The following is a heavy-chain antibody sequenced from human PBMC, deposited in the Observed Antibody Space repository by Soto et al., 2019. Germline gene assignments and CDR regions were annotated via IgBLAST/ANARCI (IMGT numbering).Heavy chain of an antibody. CDR3: ARRGYDFWSGYSRNWFDP. CDR2: IYYSGST. D-gene: IGHD3-3*01. J-gene: IGHJ5*02. Sequence: QLQLQESGPGLVKPSETLSLTCTVSGGSISSSYYWGWIRQPPGKGLEWIGSIYYSGSTYYNPSLKSRVTISVDTSKNQFSLKLSSVTAADTAVYYCARRGYDFWSGYSRNWFDPWGQGTLVTVSS. V-gene: IGHV4-39*01. CDR1: GGSISSSYY.